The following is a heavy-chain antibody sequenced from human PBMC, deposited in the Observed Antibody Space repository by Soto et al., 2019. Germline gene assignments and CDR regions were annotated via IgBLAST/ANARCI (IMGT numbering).Heavy chain of an antibody. J-gene: IGHJ2*01. Sequence: QMQLQQSGSGLVKPSQTLSLTCAVSGGSISRGGYSWGWIRQPPGQVLEWIGYIYHSGSTYYNPSLKSRVTISVDRSKNQFSLELSSVTAADTAVYYCARVPALWGRGTLVTVSS. CDR2: IYHSGST. CDR3: ARVPAL. CDR1: GGSISRGGYS. V-gene: IGHV4-30-2*01.